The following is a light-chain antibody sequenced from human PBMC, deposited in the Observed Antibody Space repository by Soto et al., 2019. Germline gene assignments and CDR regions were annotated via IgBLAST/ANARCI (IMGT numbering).Light chain of an antibody. V-gene: IGLV2-8*01. CDR2: DVD. Sequence: QSALTQPPSASGSPGQSVTISCTGTPSDVGGSNSVSWYQQQHPGKAPNLMIYDVDRRPSGVPDRFSGSKSGTSASLAITGLQAEDEANYYCQSYDSSLSVVFGGGTKLTVL. CDR1: PSDVGGSNS. CDR3: QSYDSSLSVV. J-gene: IGLJ2*01.